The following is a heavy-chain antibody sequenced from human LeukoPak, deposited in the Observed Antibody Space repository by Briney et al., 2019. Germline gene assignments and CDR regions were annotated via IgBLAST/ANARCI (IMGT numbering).Heavy chain of an antibody. D-gene: IGHD3-3*01. V-gene: IGHV1-2*02. CDR1: GYTFTGYY. Sequence: ASVKVSCKASGYTFTGYYMHCVRQAPGQGLEWMGWINPNSGGTNYAQKFQGRVTMTRDTSISTAYMELSRLRSDDTAVYYCASWNYYDFWSGYYIDAFDIWGQGAMVTVSS. J-gene: IGHJ3*02. CDR3: ASWNYYDFWSGYYIDAFDI. CDR2: INPNSGGT.